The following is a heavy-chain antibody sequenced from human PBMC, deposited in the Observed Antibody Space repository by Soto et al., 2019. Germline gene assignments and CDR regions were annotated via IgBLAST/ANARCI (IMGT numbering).Heavy chain of an antibody. CDR2: ISGSGGST. CDR1: GFTFSSYA. V-gene: IGHV3-23*01. CDR3: AKDRVYGDYYYYYMDV. J-gene: IGHJ6*03. Sequence: GGSLRLSCAASGFTFSSYAMSWVRQAPGKGLEWVSAISGSGGSTYYADSVKGRFTISRDNSKNTLYLQMNSLRAEDTAVYYCAKDRVYGDYYYYYMDVWGKGTTVTVSS. D-gene: IGHD4-17*01.